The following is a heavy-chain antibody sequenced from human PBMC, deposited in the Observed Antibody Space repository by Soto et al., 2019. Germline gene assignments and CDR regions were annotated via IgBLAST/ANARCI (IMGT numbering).Heavy chain of an antibody. D-gene: IGHD3-16*01. V-gene: IGHV3-30*18. CDR2: ISYDGSNK. CDR3: AKDSGVGWSATFGFDY. J-gene: IGHJ4*02. CDR1: GFTFSSYG. Sequence: VQLVESGGGVVQPGRSLRLSCAASGFTFSSYGMHWVRQAPGKGLEWVAVISYDGSNKYYADSVKGRFTISRDNSKNTLYLQMNSLRAEDTAVYYCAKDSGVGWSATFGFDYWGQGTLVTVSS.